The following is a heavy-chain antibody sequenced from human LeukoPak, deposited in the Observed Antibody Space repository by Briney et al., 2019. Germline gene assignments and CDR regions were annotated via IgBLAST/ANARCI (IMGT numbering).Heavy chain of an antibody. D-gene: IGHD3-3*01. CDR2: INPSGGST. V-gene: IGHV1-46*01. CDR3: ARARLRFFDP. J-gene: IGHJ5*02. Sequence: GASVKVSCKASGYTFTCYYMHWVRQAPGQGLEWMGIINPSGGSTSYAQKFQGRVTMTRDMSTSTVYMELSSLRSEDTAVYYCARARLRFFDPWGQGTLVTVSS. CDR1: GYTFTCYY.